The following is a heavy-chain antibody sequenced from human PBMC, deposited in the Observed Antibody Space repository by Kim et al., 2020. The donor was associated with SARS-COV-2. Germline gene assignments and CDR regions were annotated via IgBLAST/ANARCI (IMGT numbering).Heavy chain of an antibody. V-gene: IGHV3-23*01. Sequence: YADSVKGRFTISRDNSKNTLYLQMNSLRAEDTAVYYCAANLISAPYYFDYWGQGTLVTVSS. CDR3: AANLISAPYYFDY. D-gene: IGHD3-22*01. J-gene: IGHJ4*02.